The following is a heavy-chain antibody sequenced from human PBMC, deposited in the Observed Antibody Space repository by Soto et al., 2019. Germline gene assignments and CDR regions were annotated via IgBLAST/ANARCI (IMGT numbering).Heavy chain of an antibody. CDR1: GFTFSSYG. CDR2: IWYDGSNK. V-gene: IGHV3-33*01. J-gene: IGHJ6*03. D-gene: IGHD4-17*01. Sequence: QVQLVESGGGVVQPGRSLRLSCAASGFTFSSYGMHWVRQAPGKGLEWVAVIWYDGSNKYYADSVKGRFTISRDNSKNTLYLQMNSLRAEDTAMYYCARDGLGGDYYYYYMDVWGKGTTVTVSS. CDR3: ARDGLGGDYYYYYMDV.